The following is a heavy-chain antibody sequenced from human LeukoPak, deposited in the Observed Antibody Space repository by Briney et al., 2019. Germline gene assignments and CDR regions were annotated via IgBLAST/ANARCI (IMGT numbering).Heavy chain of an antibody. Sequence: GGSLRLSCAASGFTFADYAMHWVRQTPGKGLEWVSGISWNGVNIGYGDSVKGRFAVSRDNAKNSLYLQMNSLRVEDTALYYCAKGGSYYDFWSSCNWGQGTLVTVSS. D-gene: IGHD3-3*01. CDR1: GFTFADYA. V-gene: IGHV3-9*01. J-gene: IGHJ4*02. CDR3: AKGGSYYDFWSSCN. CDR2: ISWNGVNI.